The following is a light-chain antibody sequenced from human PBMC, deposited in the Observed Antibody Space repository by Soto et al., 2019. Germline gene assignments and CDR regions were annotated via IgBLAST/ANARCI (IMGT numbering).Light chain of an antibody. Sequence: DIVMTQSPDSLAVSLGERATINCKSSQSVLYSTNNKNYLAWYQQKPGQPPKLLIYWASTRESGVPDRFSGRGSGKDFTLTISSLQAEDVSVYYCQQYYSTPPYTFGQGTKLEIK. J-gene: IGKJ2*01. V-gene: IGKV4-1*01. CDR1: QSVLYSTNNKNY. CDR3: QQYYSTPPYT. CDR2: WAS.